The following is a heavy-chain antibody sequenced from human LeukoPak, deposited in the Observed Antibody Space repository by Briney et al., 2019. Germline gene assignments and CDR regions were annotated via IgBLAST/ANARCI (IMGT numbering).Heavy chain of an antibody. CDR3: ARESILGTTTDYFDY. CDR2: ISRNTGSI. J-gene: IGHJ4*02. V-gene: IGHV3-48*04. Sequence: GGSLRLSCEAAGFTASSYTMNWVRQAPGKGLEWVSLISRNTGSIYYADSVRGRFTISRDSAKNSVYLQMNSRRAEDTAIYYCARESILGTTTDYFDYWGQGTRVIVSS. D-gene: IGHD1-26*01. CDR1: GFTASSYT.